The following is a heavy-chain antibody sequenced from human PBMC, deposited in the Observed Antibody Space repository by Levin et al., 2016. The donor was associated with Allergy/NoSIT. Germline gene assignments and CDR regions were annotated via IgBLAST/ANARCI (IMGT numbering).Heavy chain of an antibody. CDR2: ISYDGSNK. CDR3: ARDARNTPRLGYGSGSLSYYYYYGMDV. V-gene: IGHV3-30*04. D-gene: IGHD3-10*01. J-gene: IGHJ6*02. Sequence: VRQAPGKGLEWVAVISYDGSNKYYADSVKGRFTISRDNSKNTLYLQMNSLRAEDTAVYYCARDARNTPRLGYGSGSLSYYYYYGMDVWGQGTTVTVSS.